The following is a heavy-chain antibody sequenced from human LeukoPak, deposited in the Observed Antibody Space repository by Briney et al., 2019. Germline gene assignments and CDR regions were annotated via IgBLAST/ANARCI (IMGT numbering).Heavy chain of an antibody. D-gene: IGHD3-22*01. Sequence: GGSLRLSCAASGFTFSNYGMHWVRQAPGKGLEWVAIIWYDGSKKYYADSVKGRFTIYRDDSQRTLFLQMNSLRVEDTAVYYCAKYYYDSSGDLWGQGTRVIVSP. CDR2: IWYDGSKK. J-gene: IGHJ5*02. V-gene: IGHV3-33*06. CDR1: GFTFSNYG. CDR3: AKYYYDSSGDL.